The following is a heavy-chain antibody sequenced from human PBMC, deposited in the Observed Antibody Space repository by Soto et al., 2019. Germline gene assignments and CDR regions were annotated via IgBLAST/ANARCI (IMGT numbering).Heavy chain of an antibody. Sequence: QVQLVESGGGVVQPGRSLRLSCAASGFSFSIYGIHWVRQAPGKGLEWVAVIWYDGSNTQYADSVKGRFTISRDNSKNTVYLQMNSLRVVDTAVYYCARVAAARGGGVNWFDPWGQGTLVTVSS. CDR2: IWYDGSNT. CDR1: GFSFSIYG. V-gene: IGHV3-33*01. CDR3: ARVAAARGGGVNWFDP. D-gene: IGHD6-6*01. J-gene: IGHJ5*02.